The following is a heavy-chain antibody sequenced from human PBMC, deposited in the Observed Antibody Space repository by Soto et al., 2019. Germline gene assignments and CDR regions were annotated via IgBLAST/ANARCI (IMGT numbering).Heavy chain of an antibody. CDR3: ARDRRYSSSWYLFDP. J-gene: IGHJ5*02. CDR1: GGTFSSYA. D-gene: IGHD6-13*01. Sequence: SVKVSCKASGGTFSSYAISWVRQAPGQGLEWMGGIIPIFGTANYAQKFQGRVTITADESTSTAYMELSSLRSEDTAVYYCARDRRYSSSWYLFDPWGQGTLVTVSS. V-gene: IGHV1-69*13. CDR2: IIPIFGTA.